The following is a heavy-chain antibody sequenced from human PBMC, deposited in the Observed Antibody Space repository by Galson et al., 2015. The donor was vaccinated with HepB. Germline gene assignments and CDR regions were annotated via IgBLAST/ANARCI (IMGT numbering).Heavy chain of an antibody. J-gene: IGHJ6*02. CDR3: ARIPSAETAMVPYYYFYYGMDV. V-gene: IGHV2-70*01. Sequence: PALVKPTQTLRLTCTFSGFSLSTSGMCVTWIRQPPGKALEWLALIDWDDDKYYSTSLKTRLTISKDTSKNQVVLIMTNMDPADTATYYCARIPSAETAMVPYYYFYYGMDVWGQGTTVTVSS. CDR2: IDWDDDK. D-gene: IGHD5-18*01. CDR1: GFSLSTSGMC.